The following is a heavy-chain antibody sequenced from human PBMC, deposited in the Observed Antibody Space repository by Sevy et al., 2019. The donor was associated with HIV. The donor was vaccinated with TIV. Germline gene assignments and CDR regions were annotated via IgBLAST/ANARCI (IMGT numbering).Heavy chain of an antibody. CDR1: GFTFSSYG. V-gene: IGHV3-30*02. J-gene: IGHJ6*03. CDR2: MHYDGSNK. CDR3: AKPHTYYFMNV. Sequence: GESLKISCAASGFTFSSYGMHWVRQAPGKGLEWVAFMHYDGSNKYYGDSVKGRFTISRDNSKNTLYLQMNTLRPEDTAVYYCAKPHTYYFMNVWGKGTTVTVSS.